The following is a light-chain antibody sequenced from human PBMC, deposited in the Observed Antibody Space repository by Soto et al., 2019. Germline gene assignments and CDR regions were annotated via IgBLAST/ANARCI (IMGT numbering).Light chain of an antibody. V-gene: IGLV3-25*03. CDR1: ALPKQY. Sequence: SYELTQPPSVSVSPGQTARITCSGDALPKQYAYWYQQKPGQAPVLVIYKDSERPSGIPERFSGSSSGTTVTLTSSGVQAEDDADYYCQSADSSGTVVFGGGTKVTVL. J-gene: IGLJ2*01. CDR2: KDS. CDR3: QSADSSGTVV.